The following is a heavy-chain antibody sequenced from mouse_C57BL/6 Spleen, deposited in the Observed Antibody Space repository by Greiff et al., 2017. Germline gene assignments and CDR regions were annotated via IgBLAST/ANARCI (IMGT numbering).Heavy chain of an antibody. CDR2: IDPSDSYT. CDR1: GYTFTSYW. D-gene: IGHD4-1*01. Sequence: VQLQQPGAELVMPGASVKLSCKASGYTFTSYWMPWVKQRPGQGLEWIGEIDPSDSYTNYNQKFKGKSTLTVDKSSSTAYMQLSRLTSEDSAVYYCARGGGTYAMDYWGQGTSVTVSS. CDR3: ARGGGTYAMDY. J-gene: IGHJ4*01. V-gene: IGHV1-69*01.